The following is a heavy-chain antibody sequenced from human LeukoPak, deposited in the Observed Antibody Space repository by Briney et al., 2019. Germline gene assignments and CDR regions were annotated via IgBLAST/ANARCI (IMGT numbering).Heavy chain of an antibody. J-gene: IGHJ4*02. D-gene: IGHD3-22*01. Sequence: GGSLRLSCAASGFTISSYEMNWVRQAPGKGLEWVSYISSSGSTIYYADSVKGRFTISRDNAKNSLYLQMNSLRAEDTAVYYCARDYYYDTLGFSGYWGQGTLVTVSS. V-gene: IGHV3-48*03. CDR1: GFTISSYE. CDR3: ARDYYYDTLGFSGY. CDR2: ISSSGSTI.